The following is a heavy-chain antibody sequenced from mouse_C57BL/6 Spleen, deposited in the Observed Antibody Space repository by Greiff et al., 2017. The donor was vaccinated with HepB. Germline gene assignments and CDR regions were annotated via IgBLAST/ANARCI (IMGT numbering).Heavy chain of an antibody. Sequence: EVQVVESGGGLVQPKGSLKLSCAASGFTFNTYAMHWVRQAPGKGLEWVARIRSKSSNYATYYADSVKDRFTISRDDSQSMLYLQMNNLKAEDTAMYYCVRDEPNWDYFDYWGQGTTLTVSS. CDR3: VRDEPNWDYFDY. CDR2: IRSKSSNYAT. V-gene: IGHV10-3*01. CDR1: GFTFNTYA. D-gene: IGHD4-1*01. J-gene: IGHJ2*01.